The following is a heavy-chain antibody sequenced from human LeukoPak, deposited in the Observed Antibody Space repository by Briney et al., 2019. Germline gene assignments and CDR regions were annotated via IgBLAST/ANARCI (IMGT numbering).Heavy chain of an antibody. D-gene: IGHD1-26*01. CDR2: IYYSGST. CDR1: GGSFSGYY. CDR3: ASQRWELGWFDP. Sequence: PSETLSLTCAFYGGSFSGYYWSWIRQPPGKGLEWIGYIYYSGSTNYNPSLKSRVTISVDTSKNQFSLKLSSVTAADTAVYYCASQRWELGWFDPWGQGTLVTVSS. V-gene: IGHV4-59*01. J-gene: IGHJ5*02.